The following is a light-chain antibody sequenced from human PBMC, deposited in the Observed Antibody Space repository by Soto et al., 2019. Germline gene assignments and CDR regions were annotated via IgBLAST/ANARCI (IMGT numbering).Light chain of an antibody. CDR3: SSYAGSNRVI. V-gene: IGLV2-8*01. CDR1: SSDAGGHND. Sequence: QSALTQPPSASGSPGQSVTISCTGTSSDAGGHNDVSWYQQHPGKAPKLMIYEVTKRPSGVPDRFSGSKSGNTASLTVSGLQAADEADYYCSSYAGSNRVIVGGGTKLTVL. J-gene: IGLJ2*01. CDR2: EVT.